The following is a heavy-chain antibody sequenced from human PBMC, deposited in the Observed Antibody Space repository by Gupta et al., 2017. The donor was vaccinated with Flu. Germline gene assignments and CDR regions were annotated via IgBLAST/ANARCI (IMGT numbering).Heavy chain of an antibody. CDR3: AHSAMVPPDSSSGQSYYFDY. V-gene: IGHV2-5*01. CDR2: IYWNDDK. D-gene: IGHD6-13*01. Sequence: QITLKESGPTLVKPTQTLTLTCTFSGFSLSTSGVGVGWIRQPPGKALEWLALIYWNDDKRYSPSLKSRLTITKDTSKNQVVLTRTNMDPVETATYYCAHSAMVPPDSSSGQSYYFDYWGQGTLVTVSS. CDR1: GFSLSTSGVG. J-gene: IGHJ4*02.